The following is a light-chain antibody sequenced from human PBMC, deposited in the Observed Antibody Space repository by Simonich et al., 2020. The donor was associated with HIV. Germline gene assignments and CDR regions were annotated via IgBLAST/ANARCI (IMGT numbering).Light chain of an antibody. V-gene: IGKV4-1*01. CDR3: QQYYSTFYT. Sequence: DIVMTQSPDSLAVSLGERATINCKSSQSVLYSSNNKNYLAWYQQKPGQPPKLLIYWASTRESGVPDRVSGSGSGTDFTLTISSLQAEDVAVYYCQQYYSTFYTFGQGTKLEIK. CDR2: WAS. J-gene: IGKJ2*01. CDR1: QSVLYSSNNKNY.